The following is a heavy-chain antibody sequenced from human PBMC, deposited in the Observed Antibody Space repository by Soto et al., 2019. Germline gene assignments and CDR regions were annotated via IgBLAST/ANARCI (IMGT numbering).Heavy chain of an antibody. CDR1: GGSISNHD. V-gene: IGHV4-59*11. CDR2: IYYNGNT. Sequence: QVQLQESGPGFVKPSETLSLTCSVSGGSISNHDWSWIRQPPGKGLEWIGYIYYNGNTNYNRSLKSRVTMSVDTSRNQISLKLTTVTAADTAVYYCTRANWYSEYWGQGTLVTVSS. J-gene: IGHJ4*02. D-gene: IGHD7-27*01. CDR3: TRANWYSEY.